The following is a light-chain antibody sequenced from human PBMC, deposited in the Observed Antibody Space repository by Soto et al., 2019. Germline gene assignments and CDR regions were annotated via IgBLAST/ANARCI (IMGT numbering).Light chain of an antibody. CDR1: SSDVGSYNS. Sequence: QSVLTQPASVSGSPGQTIAISSTATSSDVGSYNSVSWYQQYPGKAPKLMIHDVNNRPSGISDRFSGSKSGNPASLTISGLHTEDKTDHYSSAWTSSTAYIFGTGTKVPVL. J-gene: IGLJ1*01. CDR2: DVN. CDR3: SAWTSSTAYI. V-gene: IGLV2-14*03.